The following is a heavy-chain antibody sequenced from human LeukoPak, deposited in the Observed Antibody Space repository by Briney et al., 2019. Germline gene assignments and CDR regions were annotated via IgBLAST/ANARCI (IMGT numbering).Heavy chain of an antibody. CDR1: GFTFSSYS. CDR3: ARDHPLKIVGATIDAFDI. V-gene: IGHV3-21*01. CDR2: ISSSSSYI. Sequence: GGSLRLSCAASGFTFSSYSMNWVRQAPGKGLEWVSSISSSSSYIYYADSVKGRFTISRDNAKSSLYLQMNSLRAEDTAVYYCARDHPLKIVGATIDAFDIWGQGTLVTVSS. J-gene: IGHJ3*02. D-gene: IGHD1-26*01.